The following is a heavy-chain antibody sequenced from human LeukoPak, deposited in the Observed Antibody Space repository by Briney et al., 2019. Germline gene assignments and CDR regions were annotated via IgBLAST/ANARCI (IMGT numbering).Heavy chain of an antibody. CDR1: GFTFSSYW. V-gene: IGHV3-7*01. Sequence: GGSLRLSCAVSGFTFSSYWITWVRQAPGKGLQWVANVNQDGREKYYMDSMKGRLNISRDNTENSVFLQLTSLRPEDTGIYFCAKGRDYGDYWGQGTLVAVSS. CDR2: VNQDGREK. CDR3: AKGRDYGDY. J-gene: IGHJ4*02.